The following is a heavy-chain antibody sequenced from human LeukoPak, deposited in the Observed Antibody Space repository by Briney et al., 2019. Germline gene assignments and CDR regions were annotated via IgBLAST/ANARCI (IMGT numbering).Heavy chain of an antibody. D-gene: IGHD2-21*01. CDR1: GFNFDDHA. CDR3: AKDKAYCGGGTCRQDYYGLDV. V-gene: IGHV3-9*01. J-gene: IGHJ6*02. CDR2: TNWHGNNI. Sequence: GWSLRLSCAASGFNFDDHAMHWVRQVPGKGLEWVSGTNWHGNNIGYADSVKGRFSISRDNGKNSLYLQMNSLRVEDTALYFCAKDKAYCGGGTCRQDYYGLDVWGQGTTVTVSS.